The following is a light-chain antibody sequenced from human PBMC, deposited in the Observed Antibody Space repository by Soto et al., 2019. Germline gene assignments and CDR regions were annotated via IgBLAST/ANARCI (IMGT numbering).Light chain of an antibody. J-gene: IGKJ1*01. CDR1: QSVSSY. V-gene: IGKV3-11*01. Sequence: EIVLTQSPATVSLSPGERATLSCRASQSVSSYLAWYQQKPGQAPRLLIYDASNRATGIPARFSGSGSGTDFTLTISSLEPEDFAVYYCQQRSNWPPTFGQGTKVDIK. CDR2: DAS. CDR3: QQRSNWPPT.